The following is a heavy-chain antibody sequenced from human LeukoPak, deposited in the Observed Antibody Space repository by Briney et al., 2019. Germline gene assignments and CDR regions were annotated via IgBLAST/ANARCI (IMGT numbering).Heavy chain of an antibody. J-gene: IGHJ3*01. V-gene: IGHV3-11*06. CDR2: ISSSDTYT. Sequence: GGTLRLSCAASGFTFSDYYMSWIRQAPGKGLEWGSYISSSDTYTNYADSVKGRFTISRDNAKNTLYLQMNSLRAEDTAVYFCVRDRDYAFDFWGQGTMVTVSS. CDR1: GFTFSDYY. CDR3: VRDRDYAFDF.